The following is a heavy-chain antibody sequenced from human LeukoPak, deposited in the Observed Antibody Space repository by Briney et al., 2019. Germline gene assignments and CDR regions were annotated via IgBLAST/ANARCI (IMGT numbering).Heavy chain of an antibody. J-gene: IGHJ5*02. CDR1: GFSFSSYA. CDR2: ISGSATAT. V-gene: IGHV3-23*01. CDR3: AKEASAGYPSWFAP. Sequence: GGSLRLSCAASGFSFSSYAMSWVRQAPGKGLEWVSAISGSATATNYADSVKGRFTISRDNSKSTLYLQMNSLRVEDTAMYYCAKEASAGYPSWFAPWGRGTLVTVSS. D-gene: IGHD2-15*01.